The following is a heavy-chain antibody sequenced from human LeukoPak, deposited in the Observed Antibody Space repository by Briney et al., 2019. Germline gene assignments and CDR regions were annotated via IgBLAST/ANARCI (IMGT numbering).Heavy chain of an antibody. Sequence: SETLSLTCTVSGASISDNYWSWSRQPAGKALEWIGRTYTSGDTNYNPSLKSRVRVSVDTSKNQFSLNMRYVNAADTAVYYCTIGATSGSLAHWGPGILVTVSS. CDR1: GASISDNY. D-gene: IGHD6-13*01. CDR2: TYTSGDT. CDR3: TIGATSGSLAH. V-gene: IGHV4-4*07. J-gene: IGHJ4*02.